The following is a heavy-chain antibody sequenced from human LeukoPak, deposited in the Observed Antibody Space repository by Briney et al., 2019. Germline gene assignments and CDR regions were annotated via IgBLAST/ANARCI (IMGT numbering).Heavy chain of an antibody. CDR3: AKDRIAARVLVWFDP. Sequence: GGSLRLSCAASGFTFSSYAMSWVRQAPGKGLEWVSAISGSGGSTYYADSVKGRFTISRDNSKNTLYLQMNSLRAEVTAVYYCAKDRIAARVLVWFDPWGQGTLVTVSS. D-gene: IGHD6-6*01. V-gene: IGHV3-23*01. J-gene: IGHJ5*02. CDR2: ISGSGGST. CDR1: GFTFSSYA.